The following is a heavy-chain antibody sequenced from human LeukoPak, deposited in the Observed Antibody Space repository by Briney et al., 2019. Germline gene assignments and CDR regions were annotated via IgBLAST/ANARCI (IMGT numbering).Heavy chain of an antibody. D-gene: IGHD3-22*01. J-gene: IGHJ4*02. Sequence: GGSLRLSCAVSGITLSNYGMSWVRQAPGKGLEWVAGISGSGGSTNYAESVKGRFTVSRDNRKNTLFLQMNSLTAEDTAVYFCAKRGVVIRVILVGFHKEAYYFDSGGKGALVTVSS. CDR2: ISGSGGST. CDR1: GITLSNYG. V-gene: IGHV3-23*01. CDR3: AKRGVVIRVILVGFHKEAYYFDS.